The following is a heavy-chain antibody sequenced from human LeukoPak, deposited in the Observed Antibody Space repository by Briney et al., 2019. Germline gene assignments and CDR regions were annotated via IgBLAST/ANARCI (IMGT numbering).Heavy chain of an antibody. V-gene: IGHV3-48*03. J-gene: IGHJ4*02. CDR1: GFTFSSYE. Sequence: GGSLRLPCAASGFTFSSYEMNWVRQAPGKGLEWVSYIRSSGSTIYYADSVKGRFTISRDNAKNSLYLQMDSLRAEDTAVYYCARDGCSGGSCEDWGQGTLVTVSS. D-gene: IGHD2-15*01. CDR3: ARDGCSGGSCED. CDR2: IRSSGSTI.